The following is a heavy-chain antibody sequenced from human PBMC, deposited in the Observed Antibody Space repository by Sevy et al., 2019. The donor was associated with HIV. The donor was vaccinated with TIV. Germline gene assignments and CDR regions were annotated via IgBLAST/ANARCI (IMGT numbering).Heavy chain of an antibody. J-gene: IGHJ4*02. D-gene: IGHD3-22*01. CDR2: IYYSGST. V-gene: IGHV4-59*13. CDR3: ARRYFYDSRCSTVFDY. Sequence: SETLSLTCTVSGVSISSFYWSWIRQPPGKGLEWIGNIYYSGSTNYNPSLKSRVTISVDTSKNQFSLKLSSVTAADTAVYYCARRYFYDSRCSTVFDYRGQGTLVTVSS. CDR1: GVSISSFY.